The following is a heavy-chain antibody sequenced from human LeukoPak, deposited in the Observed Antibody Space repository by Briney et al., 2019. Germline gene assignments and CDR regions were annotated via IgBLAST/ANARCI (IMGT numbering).Heavy chain of an antibody. J-gene: IGHJ3*02. CDR3: ATYGDYIVDAFDI. Sequence: SETLSLTCAVSGDSISSGDWWSWVRPPPGKGLEWIGEIYHTGSTNYNPSLKSRVTMSVDKSKNQFSLKLNSVTAADTAVYYCATYGDYIVDAFDIWGQGTMVTVSS. CDR1: GDSISSGDW. D-gene: IGHD4-17*01. CDR2: IYHTGST. V-gene: IGHV4-4*02.